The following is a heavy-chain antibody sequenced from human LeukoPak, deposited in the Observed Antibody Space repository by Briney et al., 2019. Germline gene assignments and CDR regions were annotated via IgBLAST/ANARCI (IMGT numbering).Heavy chain of an antibody. J-gene: IGHJ4*02. CDR3: ASPDYYGSGSFFDY. Sequence: GASVKVSCKASGGTFNSYAISWVRQAPGQGLEWMGGIIPIFGTANYAQKFQGRVTITADKSTSTAYMELSSLRSEDTAVYYCASPDYYGSGSFFDYWGQGTLVTVSS. CDR2: IIPIFGTA. CDR1: GGTFNSYA. D-gene: IGHD3-10*01. V-gene: IGHV1-69*06.